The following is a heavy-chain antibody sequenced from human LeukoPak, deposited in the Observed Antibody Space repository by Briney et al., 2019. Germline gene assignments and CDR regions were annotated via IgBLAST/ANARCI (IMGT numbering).Heavy chain of an antibody. CDR3: ARGSPHGSGRNRKFDP. V-gene: IGHV4-4*07. CDR2: IYTMGGT. Sequence: SETLSLTCTVSGDSISSYYGSWVRQPAGKGLEWIGRIYTMGGTSYNPCPRSGLTMSVSTSKNQFSLKLISVPTADTAVYYCARGSPHGSGRNRKFDPWGQGTLVTVSS. CDR1: GDSISSYY. J-gene: IGHJ5*02. D-gene: IGHD3-10*01.